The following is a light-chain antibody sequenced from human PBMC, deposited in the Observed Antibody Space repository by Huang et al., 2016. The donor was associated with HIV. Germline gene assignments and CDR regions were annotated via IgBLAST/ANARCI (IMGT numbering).Light chain of an antibody. J-gene: IGKJ4*01. Sequence: IVMTQTPATLPVSPGGRATLSCRASQSVSTNLAWYQQKPGQTPRLIIYGSTTRATGFPARFSGSGSGTDFTLTINSLHSEDFGIYYCQQYNNWHLTFGGGTKV. V-gene: IGKV3-15*01. CDR1: QSVSTN. CDR2: GST. CDR3: QQYNNWHLT.